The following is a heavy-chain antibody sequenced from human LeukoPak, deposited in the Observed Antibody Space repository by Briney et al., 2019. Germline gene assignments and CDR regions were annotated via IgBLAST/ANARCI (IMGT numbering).Heavy chain of an antibody. Sequence: ASVKVSCMASGYTFTSYDINWVRQATGQGLEWMGWMNPNSGNTGYAQKFQGRVTMTRNTSISTAYMELSSLRSEDTAVYYCARDAGIAVAGTPTGGDYWGQGTLVTVSS. D-gene: IGHD6-19*01. V-gene: IGHV1-8*01. J-gene: IGHJ4*02. CDR1: GYTFTSYD. CDR2: MNPNSGNT. CDR3: ARDAGIAVAGTPTGGDY.